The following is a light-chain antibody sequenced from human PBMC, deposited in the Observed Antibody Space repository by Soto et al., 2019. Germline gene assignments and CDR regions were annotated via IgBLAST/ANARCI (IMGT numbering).Light chain of an antibody. CDR3: QQSYSTPYT. J-gene: IGKJ2*01. CDR1: QIISSY. CDR2: SAS. V-gene: IGKV1-39*01. Sequence: DIQMTQSPSSLSASVGDRVTITCRASQIISSYLNWYQQKPGKDPKLLIYSASSLQSGVPSRLSVSGSGTDVTHTISSLQPEDFATYNRQQSYSTPYTFGQGTKLEIK.